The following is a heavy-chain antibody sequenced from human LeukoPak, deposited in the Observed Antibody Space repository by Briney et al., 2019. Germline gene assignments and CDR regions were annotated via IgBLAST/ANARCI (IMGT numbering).Heavy chain of an antibody. J-gene: IGHJ4*02. D-gene: IGHD6-13*01. V-gene: IGHV3-23*01. CDR3: AKGAAAGIFQFDY. CDR2: ISRSCGDT. CDR1: GFTFSTYA. Sequence: PGGSLRLSCAASGFTFSTYAMSWVRQAPGTGLEWVSTISRSCGDTYYADSVKGRFTISGDNSKNTLYLQMDSLRAEDTAVYYCAKGAAAGIFQFDYWGQGTLVTVSS.